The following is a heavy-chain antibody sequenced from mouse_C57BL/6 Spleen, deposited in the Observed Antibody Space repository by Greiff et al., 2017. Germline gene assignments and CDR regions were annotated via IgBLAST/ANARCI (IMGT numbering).Heavy chain of an antibody. CDR1: GFTFSSYT. Sequence: EVKLQESGGGLVKPGGSLKLSCAASGFTFSSYTMSWVRQTPEKRLEWVATISGGGGNTYYPDSVKGRFTISRDNAKNTLYLQMSSLRSEDTALYYCARSLYDYDRSYAMDYWGQGTSVTVSS. V-gene: IGHV5-9*01. CDR3: ARSLYDYDRSYAMDY. J-gene: IGHJ4*01. D-gene: IGHD2-4*01. CDR2: ISGGGGNT.